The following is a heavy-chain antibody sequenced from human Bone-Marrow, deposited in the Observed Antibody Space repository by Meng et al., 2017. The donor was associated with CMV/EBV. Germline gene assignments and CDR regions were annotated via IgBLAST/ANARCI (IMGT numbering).Heavy chain of an antibody. CDR3: AKDRCSGGRCYLWEWFDP. V-gene: IGHV3-33*06. Sequence: GESLKISCAASGFSFSSYGMHWGRQAPGKGLEWVAVIWYDGSNKYYADSVKGRFTISRDNSKNTLYLQMNSLRAEDTAVYYCAKDRCSGGRCYLWEWFDPWGQGTLVTVSS. CDR1: GFSFSSYG. CDR2: IWYDGSNK. D-gene: IGHD2-15*01. J-gene: IGHJ5*02.